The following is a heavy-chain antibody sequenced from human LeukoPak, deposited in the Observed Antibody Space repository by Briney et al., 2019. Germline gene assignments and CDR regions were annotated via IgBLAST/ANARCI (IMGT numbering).Heavy chain of an antibody. CDR1: GFTFSSHH. V-gene: IGHV3-7*01. CDR3: ARRGSGYYGGAFDV. J-gene: IGHJ3*01. Sequence: GGSLRLSCVASGFTFSSHHMNWVRQTPGKGLESVATIKPDGSEKYYVDSVKGRFTISRDNAKSSLYLQMNSLRAEDTAVYYCARRGSGYYGGAFDVWGQGTLVSVSS. CDR2: IKPDGSEK. D-gene: IGHD5-12*01.